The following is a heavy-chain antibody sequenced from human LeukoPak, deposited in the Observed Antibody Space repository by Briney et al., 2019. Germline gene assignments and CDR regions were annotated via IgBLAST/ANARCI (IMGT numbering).Heavy chain of an antibody. CDR1: GFTFSSYW. CDR2: IKQDGSEK. V-gene: IGHV3-7*01. CDR3: ARGGFYCGGDCYVDY. J-gene: IGHJ4*02. D-gene: IGHD2-21*02. Sequence: GGSLRLSCAASGFTFSSYWMSWVRRAPGKGLEWVANIKQDGSEKYYVDSVKGRLTISRDNAKNSLYLQMNSLRAEDTAVYYCARGGFYCGGDCYVDYWGQGTLVTVSS.